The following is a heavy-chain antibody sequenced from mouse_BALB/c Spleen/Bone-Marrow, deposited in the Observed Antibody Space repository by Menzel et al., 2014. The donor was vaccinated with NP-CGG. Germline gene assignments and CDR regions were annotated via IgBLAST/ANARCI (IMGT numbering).Heavy chain of an antibody. CDR1: GFSLTSYG. CDR2: IWSGGST. D-gene: IGHD2-14*01. J-gene: IGHJ4*01. V-gene: IGHV2-2*02. CDR3: ARKGYYRYDDSAMDY. Sequence: VMLVESGPGLVQPSQSLSITCTVSGFSLTSYGVHWVRQSPGKGLEWLGVIWSGGSTDYNAAFISRLSISKDNSKSQVFFKMNSLQANDTAIYYCARKGYYRYDDSAMDYWGQGTSVTVSS.